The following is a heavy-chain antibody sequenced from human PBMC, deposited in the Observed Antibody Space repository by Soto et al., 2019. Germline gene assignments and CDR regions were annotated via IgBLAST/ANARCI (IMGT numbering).Heavy chain of an antibody. D-gene: IGHD3-10*01. CDR2: ITGGGDYT. CDR1: GFTFSSYA. V-gene: IGHV3-23*01. CDR3: AKGSRSTYPYYLDY. J-gene: IGHJ4*02. Sequence: EVQVLESGGGLVQPGGSLRLSCAASGFTFSSYALTWIRQAPGKGLEWVSAITGGGDYTYYADSAKGRFTISRDNSKNTLYLQMNSLRAEDTAVYYCAKGSRSTYPYYLDYWGQGTLVTVSS.